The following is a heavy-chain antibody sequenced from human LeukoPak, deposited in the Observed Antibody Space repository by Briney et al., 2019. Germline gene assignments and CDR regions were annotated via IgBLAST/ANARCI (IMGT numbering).Heavy chain of an antibody. CDR3: ATFGNGGSYSY. CDR2: ISPNNGNT. CDR1: GYTFTSYG. V-gene: IGHV1-18*01. D-gene: IGHD1-26*01. J-gene: IGHJ4*02. Sequence: GASVKVSCKASGYTFTSYGISWVRQALGQGLEWMGWISPNNGNTKYTQKLQGRVTMTTDTSTSTAYMELRSLRFDDTAVYYCATFGNGGSYSYWGQGTLVTVSS.